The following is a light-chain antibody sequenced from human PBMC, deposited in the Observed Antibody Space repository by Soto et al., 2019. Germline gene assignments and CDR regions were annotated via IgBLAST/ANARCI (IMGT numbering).Light chain of an antibody. Sequence: QSALTQPPSAYGSPGQSVTISCTGTSSDVGGYNFVSWYQQHPGKAPKLMIYEVTKRPSGVPDRFSGSKSGNTASLTVSGLLAEDEADYYCASYAGGNKVFGTGTKVTVL. V-gene: IGLV2-8*01. J-gene: IGLJ1*01. CDR2: EVT. CDR3: ASYAGGNKV. CDR1: SSDVGGYNF.